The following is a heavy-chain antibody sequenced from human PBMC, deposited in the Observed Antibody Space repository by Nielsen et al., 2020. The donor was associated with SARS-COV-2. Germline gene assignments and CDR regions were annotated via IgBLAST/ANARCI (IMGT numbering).Heavy chain of an antibody. V-gene: IGHV3-20*01. CDR2: INWNGGST. CDR1: GFSFSNYG. D-gene: IGHD6-13*01. J-gene: IGHJ5*02. Sequence: GESLKISCAVSGFSFSNYGMNWVRQAPGRGLEWVSGINWNGGSTGYADSVKGRFTISRDNAKNSLYLQMNSLRAEDTALYHCARYTNPLAAAGPGTLWFDPWGQGTLVTVSS. CDR3: ARYTNPLAAAGPGTLWFDP.